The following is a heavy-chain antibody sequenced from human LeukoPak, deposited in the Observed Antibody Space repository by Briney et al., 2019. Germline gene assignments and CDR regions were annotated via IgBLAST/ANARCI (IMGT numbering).Heavy chain of an antibody. V-gene: IGHV5-51*01. CDR3: ARLGIAPVFDP. Sequence: GESLKISCKGSGYSINNYWIGWVRQMPGKGLEWMGIVYPADSDIRYSPSFQGQVTISADKSISTAYLQWSSLKASDTAMYYCARLGIAPVFDPWGQGTLVTVSP. J-gene: IGHJ5*02. D-gene: IGHD6-13*01. CDR1: GYSINNYW. CDR2: VYPADSDI.